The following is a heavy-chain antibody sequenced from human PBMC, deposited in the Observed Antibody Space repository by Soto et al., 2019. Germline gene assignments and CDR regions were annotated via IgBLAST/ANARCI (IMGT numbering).Heavy chain of an antibody. CDR2: MNPNSGNT. CDR3: ARGRPSFGVVIVYYYYGMDV. V-gene: IGHV1-8*01. CDR1: GYTFTSYD. D-gene: IGHD3-3*01. J-gene: IGHJ6*02. Sequence: QVQLVQSGAEVKKPGASVKVSCKASGYTFTSYDINWVRQATGQGLEWMGWMNPNSGNTGYAQKFQGRVTMTRNTSISTAYMELSSLRSEDTAVYYCARGRPSFGVVIVYYYYGMDVWGQGTTVTVSS.